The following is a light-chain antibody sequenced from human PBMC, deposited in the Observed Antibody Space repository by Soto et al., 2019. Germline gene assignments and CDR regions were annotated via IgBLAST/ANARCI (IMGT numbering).Light chain of an antibody. CDR2: DAS. Sequence: EIVMTQSPATLSVSPGERATLSCMASQSVGSNLAWYQQKPGQAPRLLIYDASTRATGVPTRFSGTGYGTEFTLTINSLQSEDFAVYYCQQNHDWPLTFGGGTKVEIK. CDR3: QQNHDWPLT. CDR1: QSVGSN. J-gene: IGKJ4*01. V-gene: IGKV3-15*01.